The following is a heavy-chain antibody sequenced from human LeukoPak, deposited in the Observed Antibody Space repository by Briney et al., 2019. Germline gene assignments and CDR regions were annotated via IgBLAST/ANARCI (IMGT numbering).Heavy chain of an antibody. CDR3: AKHSSGWFYFDY. Sequence: GGSLRLSCAASGFTFSSYAMSWVRQAPGKGLEWVSAISGSGGTTYYADSVKGRFTISRDNSKNTLYLQMNSLRAEDTAVYYCAKHSSGWFYFDYWGQGPLVTVSS. CDR1: GFTFSSYA. D-gene: IGHD6-19*01. CDR2: ISGSGGTT. J-gene: IGHJ4*02. V-gene: IGHV3-23*01.